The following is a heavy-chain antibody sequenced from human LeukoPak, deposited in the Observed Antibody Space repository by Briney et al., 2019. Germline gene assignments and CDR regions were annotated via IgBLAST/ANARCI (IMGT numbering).Heavy chain of an antibody. CDR2: IYYSGST. CDR1: GGSISSYY. CDR3: TRDVDY. V-gene: IGHV4-59*12. J-gene: IGHJ4*02. Sequence: SETLSLTCTVSGGSISSYYWSWIRQPPGKGLEWIGYIYYSGSTSYKPSLKSRVTISVDTSKNQFSLKVGSVTAADTAIYYCTRDVDYWGQGTLVTVSS.